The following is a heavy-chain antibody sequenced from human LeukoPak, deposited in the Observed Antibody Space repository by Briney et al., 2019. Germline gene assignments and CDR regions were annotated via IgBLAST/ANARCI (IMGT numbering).Heavy chain of an antibody. Sequence: GGSLRLSCAASGFTFSSYSMNWVRQAPGKGLEWVAFIRYDGSNKYYADSVKGRFTISRDNSKNTLYLQMNSLRAEDTAVYYCAKGGYCSGGSCYSASDAFDIWGQGTMVTVSS. CDR1: GFTFSSYS. CDR3: AKGGYCSGGSCYSASDAFDI. D-gene: IGHD2-15*01. CDR2: IRYDGSNK. J-gene: IGHJ3*02. V-gene: IGHV3-30*02.